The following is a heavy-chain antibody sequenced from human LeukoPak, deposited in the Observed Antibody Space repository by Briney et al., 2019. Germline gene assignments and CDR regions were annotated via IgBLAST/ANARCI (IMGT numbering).Heavy chain of an antibody. D-gene: IGHD1-26*01. J-gene: IGHJ4*02. Sequence: GGSLRLSGAASGFTVSGNYMSWVRQAPGKGLKGASVIYSGGSTYYADSVKGRFTISRDNSKNTLYLQMNSLRAEDTAVYYCARGLRGSYWKYFDYWGQGTLVTVSS. CDR1: GFTVSGNY. CDR2: IYSGGST. CDR3: ARGLRGSYWKYFDY. V-gene: IGHV3-66*01.